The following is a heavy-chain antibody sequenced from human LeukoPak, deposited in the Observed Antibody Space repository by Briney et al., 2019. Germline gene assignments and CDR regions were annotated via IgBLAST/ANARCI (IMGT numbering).Heavy chain of an antibody. J-gene: IGHJ6*02. D-gene: IGHD5-12*01. CDR3: ARSRVATYHYYYYYGMDV. CDR2: INHSGST. CDR1: GGSFSGYY. Sequence: SETLSLTCAVYGGSFSGYYWSWIRQPPGKGLEWIGEINHSGSTNYNPSLKSRVTTSVDTSKNQFSLKLSSVTAADTAVYYCARSRVATYHYYYYYGMDVWGQGTTVTVSS. V-gene: IGHV4-34*01.